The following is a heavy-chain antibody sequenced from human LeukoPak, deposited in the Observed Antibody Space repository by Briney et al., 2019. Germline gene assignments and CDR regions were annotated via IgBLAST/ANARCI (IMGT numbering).Heavy chain of an antibody. CDR1: GGSISSYY. D-gene: IGHD5-18*01. CDR3: ARDTAMAFDY. J-gene: IGHJ4*02. Sequence: SETLSLTCTVSGGSISSYYWSWIRQPPGKGLEWIGYIYYSGSANYNPSLKSRVTISVGTSKNQFSLKLSSVTAADTAVYYCARDTAMAFDYWGQGTLVTVSS. V-gene: IGHV4-59*01. CDR2: IYYSGSA.